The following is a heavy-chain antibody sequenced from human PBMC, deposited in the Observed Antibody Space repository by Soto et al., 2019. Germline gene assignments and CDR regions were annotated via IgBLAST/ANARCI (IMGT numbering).Heavy chain of an antibody. J-gene: IGHJ6*02. CDR3: AKAPGYSSSWYMLYYYYYGMDI. CDR2: ISYDGSNK. CDR1: GFTFNSYG. Sequence: PGGSLRICCAASGFTFNSYGMHGFFKAPGKGLEWVAVISYDGSNKYYADSVKGRFTISRDNSKNTVYLQMNSLRAEDTVVYYCAKAPGYSSSWYMLYYYYYGMDIRGQGTTVTVSS. V-gene: IGHV3-30*18. D-gene: IGHD6-13*01.